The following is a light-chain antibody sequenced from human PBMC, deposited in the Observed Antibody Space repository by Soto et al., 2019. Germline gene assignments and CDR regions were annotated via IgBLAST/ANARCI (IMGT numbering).Light chain of an antibody. CDR1: SSDVGGYNY. CDR2: EVS. Sequence: QSALTQPASVSGSPGQSITISCTGTSSDVGGYNYVSWYQQHPGKAPKLMIYEVSNRPSGVSNRFSGSKSGNTASLTISGLQAEDGADYYCSSYTSSSTFYVFGTGTKVT. V-gene: IGLV2-14*01. CDR3: SSYTSSSTFYV. J-gene: IGLJ1*01.